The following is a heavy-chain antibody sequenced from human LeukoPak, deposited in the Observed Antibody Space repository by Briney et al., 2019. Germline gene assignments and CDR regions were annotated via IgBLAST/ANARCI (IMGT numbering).Heavy chain of an antibody. CDR3: AKVAVSSWLVREGASDI. J-gene: IGHJ3*02. CDR2: IFTSGST. CDR1: GGSISSYY. Sequence: PSETLSLTCTVSGGSISSYYGSCIPQPARKGLEWIGRIFTSGSTNYNPSLKSRVTISVDKSKNQFSLKPSSVTAADTAVYYCAKVAVSSWLVREGASDIWGQGTMVTVSS. V-gene: IGHV4-4*07. D-gene: IGHD3-10*01.